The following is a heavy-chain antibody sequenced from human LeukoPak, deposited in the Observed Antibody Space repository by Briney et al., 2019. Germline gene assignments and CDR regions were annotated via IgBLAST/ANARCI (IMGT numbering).Heavy chain of an antibody. CDR3: AKESSGITIFGVVISNWFDP. D-gene: IGHD3-3*01. Sequence: GGSLRLSCAASGFTFSSYGMHWVRQAPGKGLEWVAVISYDGSNKYYADSVKGRFTISRDNSKNTLYLQMNSLRAEDTAVYYCAKESSGITIFGVVISNWFDPWGQGTLVIVSS. V-gene: IGHV3-30*18. CDR1: GFTFSSYG. J-gene: IGHJ5*02. CDR2: ISYDGSNK.